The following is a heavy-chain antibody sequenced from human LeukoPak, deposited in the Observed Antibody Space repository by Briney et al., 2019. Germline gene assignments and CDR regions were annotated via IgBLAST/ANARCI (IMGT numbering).Heavy chain of an antibody. J-gene: IGHJ4*02. D-gene: IGHD3-22*01. CDR1: GYAFSDYY. CDR3: ARVRGFSGYAGFDY. Sequence: ASVKVSCKASGYAFSDYYMHWVRQVPGQGLEWMGWINPNTGGTNYAQKFQGRVTMTRDTSSSTACMELRRLKSNDTAVFYCARVRGFSGYAGFDYWGQGTLVTVSS. CDR2: INPNTGGT. V-gene: IGHV1-2*02.